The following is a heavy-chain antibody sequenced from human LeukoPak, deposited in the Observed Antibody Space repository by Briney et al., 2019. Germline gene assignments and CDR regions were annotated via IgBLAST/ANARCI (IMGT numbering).Heavy chain of an antibody. J-gene: IGHJ5*02. Sequence: SETLSLTCTVSGGSISSGDYYWSWIRQPPGKGLEWIGYIYYSGSTYYNPSLKSRVTISVDTSKNQFSLKLSSVTAADTAVYYCAYEITMVRGRKTNWFDPWGQGTLVTVSS. V-gene: IGHV4-30-4*01. CDR2: IYYSGST. CDR1: GGSISSGDYY. D-gene: IGHD3-10*01. CDR3: AYEITMVRGRKTNWFDP.